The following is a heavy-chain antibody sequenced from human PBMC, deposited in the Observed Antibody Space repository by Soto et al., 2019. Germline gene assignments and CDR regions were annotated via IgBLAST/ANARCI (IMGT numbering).Heavy chain of an antibody. J-gene: IGHJ6*02. Sequence: SETLSLTYTVSGGSISSYYWSWIRQPAGKGLEWIGRIYTSGSTNYNPSLKSRVTMSVDTSKNQFSLKLSSVTAADTAVYYCARDPQLLWFGDEGMDVWGQGTTVTVSS. CDR1: GGSISSYY. D-gene: IGHD3-10*01. V-gene: IGHV4-4*07. CDR3: ARDPQLLWFGDEGMDV. CDR2: IYTSGST.